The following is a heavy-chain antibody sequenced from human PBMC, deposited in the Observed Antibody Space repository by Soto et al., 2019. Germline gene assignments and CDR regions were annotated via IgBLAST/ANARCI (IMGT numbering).Heavy chain of an antibody. D-gene: IGHD2-15*01. CDR2: IIPIFGTA. CDR1: GGTFSSYA. J-gene: IGHJ4*02. Sequence: QVQLVQSGAEVKKPGSSVKVSCKASGGTFSSYAISWVRQAPGQGLEWMGGIIPIFGTANYAQKFQGRVTITADESTSTAYMELSSLRSEDTAVYYCARDALPPEPGFPGGQYYFDYWGQGTLVTVSS. V-gene: IGHV1-69*12. CDR3: ARDALPPEPGFPGGQYYFDY.